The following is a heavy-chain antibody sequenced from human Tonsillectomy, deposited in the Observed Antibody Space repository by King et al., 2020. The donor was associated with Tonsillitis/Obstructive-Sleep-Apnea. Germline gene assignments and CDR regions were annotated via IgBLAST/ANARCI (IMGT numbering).Heavy chain of an antibody. J-gene: IGHJ4*02. CDR2: ISGDGGTT. CDR3: AKYHSPYTTGWPYFDY. CDR1: GFTFDDYA. V-gene: IGHV3-43*02. Sequence: VQLVESGGGVVQPGGSLRLSCAASGFTFDDYAMHWVRQAPGKGLELVSLISGDGGTTYYADSVKGRFTISRDNSKNSLYLQMNSLRTEDTALYYCAKYHSPYTTGWPYFDYWGQGTLVTVSS. D-gene: IGHD6-19*01.